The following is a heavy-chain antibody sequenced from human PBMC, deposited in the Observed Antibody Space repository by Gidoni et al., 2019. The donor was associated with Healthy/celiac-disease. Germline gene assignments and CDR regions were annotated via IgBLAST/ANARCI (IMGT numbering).Heavy chain of an antibody. CDR2: INHSGST. J-gene: IGHJ4*02. D-gene: IGHD6-19*01. V-gene: IGHV4-34*01. Sequence: QVQLQQWGAGLLKPSETLSLTCAVYGGSFSGYYWSWIRQPPGKGLEWIGEINHSGSTNYNPSLKSRVTISVDTSKNQFSLKLSSVTAADTAVYYCARSVAGTENYWGQGTLVTVSS. CDR1: GGSFSGYY. CDR3: ARSVAGTENY.